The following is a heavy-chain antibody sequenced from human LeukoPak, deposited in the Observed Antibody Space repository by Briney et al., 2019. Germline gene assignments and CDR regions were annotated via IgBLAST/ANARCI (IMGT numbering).Heavy chain of an antibody. V-gene: IGHV1-8*01. CDR1: GYTFTIYD. CDR2: MNPNSGNT. D-gene: IGHD1-20*01. Sequence: ASVKVSCKASGYTFTIYDINWVRQATGQGLGWMGWMNPNSGNTGYAQKFQGRVTMTRNTSISTAYMELSSLRSEDTAVYYCARGRGVNWNVAYGMDVWGQGTTVTVSS. CDR3: ARGRGVNWNVAYGMDV. J-gene: IGHJ6*02.